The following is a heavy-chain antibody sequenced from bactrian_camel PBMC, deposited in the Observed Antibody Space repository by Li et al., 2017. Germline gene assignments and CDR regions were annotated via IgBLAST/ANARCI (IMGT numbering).Heavy chain of an antibody. V-gene: IGHV3S53*01. CDR2: IDRAGTT. Sequence: GSVQAGGSLRLSCAISGYSVTANCMGWFRQAPGEDHELVARIDRAGTTWYRDSVRDRFTISKDNAKNTLYLQMNSLKSEDTAMYYCAADPGIYRATISPYLYRYWGQGTQVTVS. CDR1: GYSVTANC. D-gene: IGHD4*01. J-gene: IGHJ4*01. CDR3: AADPGIYRATISPYLYRY.